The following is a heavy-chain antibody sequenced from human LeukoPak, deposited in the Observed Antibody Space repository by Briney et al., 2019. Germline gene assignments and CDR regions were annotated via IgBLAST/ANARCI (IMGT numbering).Heavy chain of an antibody. D-gene: IGHD2-15*01. CDR3: ARVSAGYYYMDV. V-gene: IGHV1-69*05. CDR1: GGTFIIYA. J-gene: IGHJ6*03. Sequence: GASVTVSFKASGGTFIIYASSWVRQAPGQGLEWMGGSIPIFGPANYAQKFQGRVTITTDESTSTAYMDLSSLRSEDTAVYYCARVSAGYYYMDVWGKGTTVTVSS. CDR2: SIPIFGPA.